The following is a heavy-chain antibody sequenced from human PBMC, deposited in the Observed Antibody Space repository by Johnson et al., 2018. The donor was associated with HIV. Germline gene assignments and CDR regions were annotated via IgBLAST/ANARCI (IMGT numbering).Heavy chain of an antibody. J-gene: IGHJ3*02. CDR1: GFTFISYA. CDR3: AWWSLYTRDKYYVDLLHAFDI. D-gene: IGHD2-15*01. CDR2: ISYDGSNK. Sequence: QVQLVESGGGVVQPGRSLRLSCAASGFTFISYAMHWVRQAPGKGLEWVAVISYDGSNKYYADSVKGRFTISRDNSKNTLYLQMNRLRAEDKAVYYCAWWSLYTRDKYYVDLLHAFDIWVQGPMVTVSS. V-gene: IGHV3-30*14.